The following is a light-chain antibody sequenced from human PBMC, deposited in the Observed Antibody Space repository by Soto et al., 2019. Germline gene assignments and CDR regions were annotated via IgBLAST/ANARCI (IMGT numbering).Light chain of an antibody. V-gene: IGKV1-39*01. CDR1: QNIGTF. J-gene: IGKJ5*01. Sequence: DILLTQSPSSLSASVGDRVTVICRASQNIGTFLNWYQQRPGEAPELLISGASNLQSGVPSRFSGSGSGTDFTLTISGLHPEDFATYYCQQYNSYRITFGQGTRLEIK. CDR2: GAS. CDR3: QQYNSYRIT.